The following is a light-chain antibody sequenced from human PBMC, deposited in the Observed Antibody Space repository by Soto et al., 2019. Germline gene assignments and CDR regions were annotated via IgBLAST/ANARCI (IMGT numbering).Light chain of an antibody. CDR1: QSIRSY. J-gene: IGKJ2*01. CDR2: GAS. CDR3: QQSYTTPYT. V-gene: IGKV1-39*01. Sequence: DIQMTQSPSSLSASVGDRVTITCRASQSIRSYLNWYNQKPGKTPQLLIYGASNLQSAAPSRFTGSGSGTHFTLTISSLQPEDFATYYCQQSYTTPYTFGQGTKLEIK.